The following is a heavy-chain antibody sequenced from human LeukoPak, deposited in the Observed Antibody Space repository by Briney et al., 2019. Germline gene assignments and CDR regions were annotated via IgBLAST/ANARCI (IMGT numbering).Heavy chain of an antibody. CDR3: ASKWELLH. Sequence: QPGGSLRLSCAASGFTFDDYAMHWVRQAPGKGLEWVSGISWNSGSIGYADSVKGRFTISRDNAKNSLYLQMNSLRAEDTALYYCASKWELLHWGQGTLVTVSS. J-gene: IGHJ4*02. D-gene: IGHD1-26*01. CDR1: GFTFDDYA. V-gene: IGHV3-9*01. CDR2: ISWNSGSI.